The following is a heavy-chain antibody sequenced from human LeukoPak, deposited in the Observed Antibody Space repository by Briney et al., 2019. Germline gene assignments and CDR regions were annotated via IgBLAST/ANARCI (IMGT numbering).Heavy chain of an antibody. CDR2: INHSGST. V-gene: IGHV4-34*01. CDR1: GGSFSGYY. D-gene: IGHD5-12*01. CDR3: ARANIGFNDAFDI. J-gene: IGHJ3*02. Sequence: SETLSLTCAVYGGSFSGYYWSWIRQPPGKGLEWIGEINHSGSTNYNPSLKSRVTISVDTSKNQFSLKLSSVTAADTAVYYCARANIGFNDAFDIWGQGTMVTVSS.